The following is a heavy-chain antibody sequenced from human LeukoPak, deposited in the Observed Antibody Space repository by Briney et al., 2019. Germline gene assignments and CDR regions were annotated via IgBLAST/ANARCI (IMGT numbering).Heavy chain of an antibody. J-gene: IGHJ3*02. CDR2: ISSGSSTI. CDR1: GFRFSSYS. V-gene: IGHV3-48*01. CDR3: ASVSGWYPADDAFDI. D-gene: IGHD6-19*01. Sequence: PGGSLRLSCVGSGFRFSSYSMSWVRQAPGKGLEWLSYISSGSSTIYYADSVKGRFTISRDNAKKSLYLQMNSLRAEDTAIYHCASVSGWYPADDAFDIWGQGTMVTVSS.